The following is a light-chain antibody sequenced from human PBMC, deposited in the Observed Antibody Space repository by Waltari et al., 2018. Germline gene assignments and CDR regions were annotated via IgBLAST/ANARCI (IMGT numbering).Light chain of an antibody. CDR1: SDIHVAAYR. V-gene: IGLV5-45*02. Sequence: QAVLTQPSSLSASTGASASPTCTLRSDIHVAAYRVYWFQQKQGSPPQFLLRYKSDSDKKQGSGVPSRFSGSNDASANAGILLISGLQSEDEADYYCMIWHSSAHVAFGGGTKLTVL. CDR3: MIWHSSAHVA. CDR2: YKSDSDK. J-gene: IGLJ2*01.